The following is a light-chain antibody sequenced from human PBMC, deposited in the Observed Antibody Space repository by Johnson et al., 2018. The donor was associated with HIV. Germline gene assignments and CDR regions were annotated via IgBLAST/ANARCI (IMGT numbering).Light chain of an antibody. CDR2: DNH. J-gene: IGLJ1*01. V-gene: IGLV1-51*01. CDR3: GTWDSSLSAHYV. CDR1: SSNIGNNY. Sequence: QSVLTQPPSVSAAPGQKVTISCSGSSSNIGNNYVSWYQQLPGTAPKFLINDNHKRPSGIPDRFSGSKSGTSATLGITGLQTGDEADYYCGTWDSSLSAHYVFGTGTKVTVL.